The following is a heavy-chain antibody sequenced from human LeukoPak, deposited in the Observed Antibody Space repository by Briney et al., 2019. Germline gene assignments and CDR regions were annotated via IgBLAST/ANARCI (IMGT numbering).Heavy chain of an antibody. Sequence: ASVKVSCKASGGTFSSYAISWVRQAPGQGLEWTGGIIPIFGTANYAQKFQGRVTITADESTSTAYMELSSLRSEDTAVYYCARGPLRYSRGSYMDVWGKGTTVTVS. CDR3: ARGPLRYSRGSYMDV. V-gene: IGHV1-69*13. D-gene: IGHD3-9*01. CDR2: IIPIFGTA. J-gene: IGHJ6*03. CDR1: GGTFSSYA.